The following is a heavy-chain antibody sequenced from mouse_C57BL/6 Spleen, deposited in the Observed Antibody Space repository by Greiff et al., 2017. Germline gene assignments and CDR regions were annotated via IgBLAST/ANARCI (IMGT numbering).Heavy chain of an antibody. D-gene: IGHD2-10*01. CDR3: ARSSYPYAMDY. CDR2: INPSTGGT. CDR1: GYSFTGYY. Sequence: EVKLQESGPELVKPGASVKISCKASGYSFTGYYMNWVKQSPEKSLEWIGEINPSTGGTTYNQKFKAKATLTVDKSSSTAYMQLKSLTSEDSAVYYCARSSYPYAMDYWGQGTSVTVSS. J-gene: IGHJ4*01. V-gene: IGHV1-42*01.